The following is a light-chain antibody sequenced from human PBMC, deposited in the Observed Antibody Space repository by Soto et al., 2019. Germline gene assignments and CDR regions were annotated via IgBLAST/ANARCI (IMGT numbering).Light chain of an antibody. CDR3: LLYYGGARV. V-gene: IGLV7-43*01. CDR1: TGSVTSDFY. CDR2: NTS. J-gene: IGLJ2*01. Sequence: QTVVTQEPSLTVSPGGTVTLTCASSTGSVTSDFYPNWFQQKPGQPPRTLFYNTSNRHSWTPARFSGSLLGGKAALTLSGVQPEDEADYYCLLYYGGARVFGGGTKLTVL.